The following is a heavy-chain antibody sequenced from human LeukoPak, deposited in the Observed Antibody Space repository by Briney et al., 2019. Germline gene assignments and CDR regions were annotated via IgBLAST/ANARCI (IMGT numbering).Heavy chain of an antibody. J-gene: IGHJ4*02. D-gene: IGHD6-13*01. V-gene: IGHV3-30*18. CDR3: TKDRYSGLNTIDY. CDR2: ISYDGSYK. CDR1: EFTFSTYG. Sequence: GGSLRLSCAASEFTFSTYGMHWVRQAPGKGLEWVAVISYDGSYKFYADSVKGRFTISRDNSKSTLYLQMNSLRAEDTAVYYCTKDRYSGLNTIDYWGQGTLVTVSS.